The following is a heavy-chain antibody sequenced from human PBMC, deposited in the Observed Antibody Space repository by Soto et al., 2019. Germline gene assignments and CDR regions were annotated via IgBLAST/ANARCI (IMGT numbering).Heavy chain of an antibody. CDR2: IWYDGSNK. CDR3: ARERRENENGRLGYFQH. V-gene: IGHV3-33*01. D-gene: IGHD1-1*01. CDR1: GFTCSSYG. J-gene: IGHJ1*01. Sequence: QVQLVESGGGVVQPGRSLRLSCAASGFTCSSYGMHWVRQAPGKGLEWVAVIWYDGSNKYYADSVKGRFTISRDNSKNTLYLQMNSLRAEDTAVYYCARERRENENGRLGYFQHWGQGTLVSVSS.